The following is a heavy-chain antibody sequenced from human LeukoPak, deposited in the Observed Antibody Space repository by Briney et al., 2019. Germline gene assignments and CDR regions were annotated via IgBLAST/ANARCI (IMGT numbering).Heavy chain of an antibody. J-gene: IGHJ2*01. Sequence: SETLSLTCTVSGGSISSSSYYWGWIRQPPGKGLEWIGSIYYSGSTYYNPSLKSRVTISVDTSKNQFSLKLSSVTAADTAVYYCARPNSSGWYRWYFDLWGRGTLVTVSS. CDR2: IYYSGST. V-gene: IGHV4-39*01. D-gene: IGHD6-19*01. CDR1: GGSISSSSYY. CDR3: ARPNSSGWYRWYFDL.